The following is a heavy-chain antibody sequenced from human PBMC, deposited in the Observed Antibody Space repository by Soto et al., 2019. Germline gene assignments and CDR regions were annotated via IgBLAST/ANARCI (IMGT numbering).Heavy chain of an antibody. CDR3: ARDLGSGWSTKWYGMDV. CDR2: INWDGTNK. J-gene: IGHJ6*02. D-gene: IGHD6-19*01. CDR1: GFTFHGYT. V-gene: IGHV3-43*01. Sequence: PGGSLRLSCAASGFTFHGYTMHWVRQAPGKGLEWVSLINWDGTNKYYADSVKGRFTISRDNSKNTLYLQMNSLRAEDTAVYYCARDLGSGWSTKWYGMDVWGQGTTVTVSS.